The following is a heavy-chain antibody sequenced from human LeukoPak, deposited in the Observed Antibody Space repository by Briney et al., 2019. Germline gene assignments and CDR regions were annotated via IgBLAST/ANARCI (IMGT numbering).Heavy chain of an antibody. D-gene: IGHD3/OR15-3a*01. V-gene: IGHV4-39*07. CDR3: ARQGLSRAFDI. Sequence: SETLSLTCTVSGGSISSSSYYWGWIRQPPGKGLEWIGSIYYSGSTYYNPSLKSRVTISVDTSKNQFSLMLSSVTAADTAVYYCARQGLSRAFDIWGQGTMVTASS. CDR1: GGSISSSSYY. CDR2: IYYSGST. J-gene: IGHJ3*02.